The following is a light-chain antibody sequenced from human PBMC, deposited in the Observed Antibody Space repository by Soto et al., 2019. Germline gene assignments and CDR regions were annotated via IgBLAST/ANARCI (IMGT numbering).Light chain of an antibody. CDR1: QSVASGH. Sequence: EIVLTQSPGTLSLSPGERATLSCRASQSVASGHLAWYQQKPGQTPRLLIYGASTRATGIPDRFSGSGSGTDFTLTISRLEPEDFAVYYCQHFGDSPLWAFGQGTEVGIK. J-gene: IGKJ1*01. CDR3: QHFGDSPLWA. V-gene: IGKV3-20*01. CDR2: GAS.